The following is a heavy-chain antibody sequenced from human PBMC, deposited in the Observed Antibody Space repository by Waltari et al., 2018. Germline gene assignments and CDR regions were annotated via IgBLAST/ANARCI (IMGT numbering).Heavy chain of an antibody. CDR2: TYHSGST. CDR1: GSSISSGYY. V-gene: IGHV4-38-2*01. D-gene: IGHD3-10*01. J-gene: IGHJ6*02. CDR3: ARVSKTEARSGIWFGELAHHYYYYGMDV. Sequence: QVQLQESGPGLVKPSETLSLTCAVSGSSISSGYYWGWIRHPPGKGRGWIGGTYHSGSTYYNPSLKSRVTISVDTSKNQFSLKLSSVTAADTAVYYCARVSKTEARSGIWFGELAHHYYYYGMDVWGQGTTVTVSS.